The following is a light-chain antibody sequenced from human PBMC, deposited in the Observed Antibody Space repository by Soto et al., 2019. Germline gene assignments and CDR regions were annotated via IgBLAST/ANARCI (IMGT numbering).Light chain of an antibody. CDR1: QGISRS. V-gene: IGKV1-12*01. J-gene: IGKJ5*01. Sequence: DIQLTQSPSYIAASVCNTITSTSKASQGISRSLAWYQQKPGKAPKLLIYSASSLQSGVPSRFSGSGFGTDFTLTISSLQPEDFATYYCQQADTFPITFGQGTRLEIK. CDR3: QQADTFPIT. CDR2: SAS.